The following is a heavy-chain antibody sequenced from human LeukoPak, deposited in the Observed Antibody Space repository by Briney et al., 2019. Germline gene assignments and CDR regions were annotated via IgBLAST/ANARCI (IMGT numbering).Heavy chain of an antibody. Sequence: SETLSLTCTDSGGSISSNSYYWGWIRQPPGKGLEWIGSIHYSGTTYYNPSLKSRVTISTDTSKNQFSLRLSSVTAADTAVYYCARPRAYSSSWYYFDHWGQGTLITVSS. CDR1: GGSISSNSYY. CDR3: ARPRAYSSSWYYFDH. J-gene: IGHJ4*02. CDR2: IHYSGTT. D-gene: IGHD6-13*01. V-gene: IGHV4-39*01.